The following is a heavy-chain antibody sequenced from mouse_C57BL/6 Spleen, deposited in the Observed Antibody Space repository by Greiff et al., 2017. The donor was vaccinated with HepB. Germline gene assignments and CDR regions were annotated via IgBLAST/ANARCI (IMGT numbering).Heavy chain of an antibody. Sequence: QVHVKQSGAELVRPGASVTLSCKASGYTFTDYEMHWVKQTPVHGLEWIGAIDPETGGTAYNQKFKGKAILTADKSSSTAYMELRSLTSEDSAVYYCTRLGGDYWGQGTTLTVSS. J-gene: IGHJ2*01. V-gene: IGHV1-15*01. D-gene: IGHD3-3*01. CDR1: GYTFTDYE. CDR2: IDPETGGT. CDR3: TRLGGDY.